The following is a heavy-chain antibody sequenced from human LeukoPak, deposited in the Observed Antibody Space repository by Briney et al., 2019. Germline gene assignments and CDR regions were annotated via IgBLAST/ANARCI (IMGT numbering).Heavy chain of an antibody. Sequence: GGSLRLSCAASGFTFSSYEMNWVRQAPGKGLEWVSSISGSGDSTYYADSVQGRFTISRDNSKNTLYLQINSLRVEDTAVYYCAKESDLLCGGWFDPWGQGTLVTVSS. CDR2: ISGSGDST. V-gene: IGHV3-23*01. CDR1: GFTFSSYE. D-gene: IGHD2-2*01. CDR3: AKESDLLCGGWFDP. J-gene: IGHJ5*02.